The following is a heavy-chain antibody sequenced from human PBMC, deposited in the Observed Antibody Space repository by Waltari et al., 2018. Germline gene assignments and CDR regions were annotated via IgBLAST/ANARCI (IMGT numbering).Heavy chain of an antibody. V-gene: IGHV4-34*02. D-gene: IGHD2-2*01. CDR3: ARYCSSTSCGPHFDY. CDR2: IYHSGST. J-gene: IGHJ4*02. CDR1: GGSFGGYY. Sequence: QVQLQQWGAGLFKPSETLSVSCAVYGGSFGGYYWGWIRQPPGKGLEWIGSIYHSGSTYYNTSLKIRVTISVDTSKNKFSLKLSSVTAADTAVYYCARYCSSTSCGPHFDYWGQGTLVTVSS.